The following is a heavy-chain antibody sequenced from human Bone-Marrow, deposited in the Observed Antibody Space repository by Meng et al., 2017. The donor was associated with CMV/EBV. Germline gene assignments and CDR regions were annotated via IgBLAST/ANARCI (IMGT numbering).Heavy chain of an antibody. Sequence: SCTVSGGSISSGDYYWSWIRQPPGKGLEWIGYIYYSGSTYYNPSLKSRVTISVDTSKNQFSLKLSSVTAADTAVYYCARASPTSMGIDYWGQGTLVTFSS. J-gene: IGHJ4*02. CDR1: GGSISSGDYY. D-gene: IGHD2/OR15-2a*01. CDR2: IYYSGST. CDR3: ARASPTSMGIDY. V-gene: IGHV4-30-4*08.